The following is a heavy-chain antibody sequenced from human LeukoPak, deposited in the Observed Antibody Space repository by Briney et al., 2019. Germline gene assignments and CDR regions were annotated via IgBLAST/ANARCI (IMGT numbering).Heavy chain of an antibody. V-gene: IGHV1-3*01. Sequence: ASVNVSFKASGYTFTIYAMHWVRQAPGQRLEWMGWINAGNGNTKYSQKFQGRVTITRDTSASTAYMELSSLRSEDTAVYYCASVITIFGVAVYYFDYWGQGTLVTVSS. D-gene: IGHD3-3*01. CDR3: ASVITIFGVAVYYFDY. CDR1: GYTFTIYA. J-gene: IGHJ4*02. CDR2: INAGNGNT.